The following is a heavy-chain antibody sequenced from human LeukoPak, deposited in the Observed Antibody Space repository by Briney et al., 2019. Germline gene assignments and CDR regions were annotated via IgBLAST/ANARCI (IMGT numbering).Heavy chain of an antibody. CDR1: GFTFSSYA. D-gene: IGHD2-15*01. CDR3: AKDQGYCSGGSCYFSEWPRYAFDI. Sequence: PGGSLRLSCAASGFTFSSYAMSWVRQAPGKGLEWVSAISGSGGSTYYADSVKGRFTISRDNSKNTLYLQMNSLRAEDTAVYYCAKDQGYCSGGSCYFSEWPRYAFDIWGQGTMVTVSS. V-gene: IGHV3-23*01. J-gene: IGHJ3*02. CDR2: ISGSGGST.